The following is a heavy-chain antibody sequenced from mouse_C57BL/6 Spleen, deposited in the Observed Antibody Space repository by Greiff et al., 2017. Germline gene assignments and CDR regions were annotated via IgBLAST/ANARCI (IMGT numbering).Heavy chain of an antibody. J-gene: IGHJ1*03. CDR2: IDPDDGDT. D-gene: IGHD2-13*01. Sequence: VHLQQSGAELVRPGASVKLSCTASGFNIKDDYMHWVKQRPEQGLEWIGRIDPDDGDTDYDSKFQGKATITADTSSNTAYLQLSSLTSEDTAVYCCTPDSDCWYFDVWGTGTTVTVSS. CDR3: TPDSDCWYFDV. CDR1: GFNIKDDY. V-gene: IGHV14-4*01.